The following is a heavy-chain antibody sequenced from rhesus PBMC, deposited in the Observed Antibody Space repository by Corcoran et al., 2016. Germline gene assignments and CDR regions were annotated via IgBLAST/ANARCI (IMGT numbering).Heavy chain of an antibody. J-gene: IGHJ5-1*01. Sequence: QVQLQESGPGLVKPSETLSLTCAVSGGSISSHYWNWIRPSPGTGAEWIGYIYGGSGSTIYNPSLKSRVTISTGTSKNQFSLRLSSVTAADTAVYYCARYQGGYSGSLTLDVWGPGVLVTVSS. D-gene: IGHD3-16*01. CDR3: ARYQGGYSGSLTLDV. V-gene: IGHV4-147*01. CDR2: IYGGSGST. CDR1: GGSISSHY.